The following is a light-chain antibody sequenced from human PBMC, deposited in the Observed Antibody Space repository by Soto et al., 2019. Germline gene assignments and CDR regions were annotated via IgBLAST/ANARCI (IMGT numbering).Light chain of an antibody. CDR3: QQRSNLWT. Sequence: EIVMTQSPATLSVSPGERATLSCRASQSVSSNLAWYQQKPGQAPRLLIYDASNRATGIPARFSGSGSGTDFTLTISSLEPEDFAVYYCQQRSNLWTFGQGTKVDIK. CDR1: QSVSSN. J-gene: IGKJ1*01. V-gene: IGKV3-11*01. CDR2: DAS.